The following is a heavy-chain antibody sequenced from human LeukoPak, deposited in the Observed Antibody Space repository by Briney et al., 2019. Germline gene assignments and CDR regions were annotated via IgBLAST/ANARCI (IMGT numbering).Heavy chain of an antibody. D-gene: IGHD3-22*01. J-gene: IGHJ4*02. Sequence: PLETLSLTCIVSGGSISSHYWSWIRQPPGKGLEYIGYIYYSGSTDYNPSLRSRVTISLDTSKNQFSLNLGSVTAADTAVYYCARRSGVLDSRDSRYHFDHWGQGTLVTVPS. CDR3: ARRSGVLDSRDSRYHFDH. CDR1: GGSISSHY. V-gene: IGHV4-59*11. CDR2: IYYSGST.